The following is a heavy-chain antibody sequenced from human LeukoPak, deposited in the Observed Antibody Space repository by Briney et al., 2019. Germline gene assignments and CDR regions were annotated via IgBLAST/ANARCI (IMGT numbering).Heavy chain of an antibody. CDR1: GGSFSGYY. CDR2: IYTSGST. V-gene: IGHV4-59*10. Sequence: SETLSLTCAVYGGSFSGYYWSWIRQPAGKGLEWIGRIYTSGSTNYNPSLKSRVTISVDTSKNQFSLKLSSVTAADTAVYYCARGYSSGWLYYFDYWGQGTLVTVSS. J-gene: IGHJ4*02. D-gene: IGHD6-19*01. CDR3: ARGYSSGWLYYFDY.